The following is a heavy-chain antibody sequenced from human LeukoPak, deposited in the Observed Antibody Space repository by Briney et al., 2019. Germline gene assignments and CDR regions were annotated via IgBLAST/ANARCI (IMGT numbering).Heavy chain of an antibody. V-gene: IGHV1-69*13. D-gene: IGHD3-10*01. J-gene: IGHJ4*02. Sequence: GASVKVSCKASGYTFTGYYMHWVRQAPGQGLEWMGGIIPIFGTANYAQKFQGRVTITADESTSTAYMELSSLRSEDTAVYYCARDRYGSGSYYNTHSFDYWGQGTLVTVSS. CDR1: GYTFTGYY. CDR2: IIPIFGTA. CDR3: ARDRYGSGSYYNTHSFDY.